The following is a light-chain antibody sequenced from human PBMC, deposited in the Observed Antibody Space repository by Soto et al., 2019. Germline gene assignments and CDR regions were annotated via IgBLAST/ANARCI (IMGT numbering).Light chain of an antibody. V-gene: IGKV3-15*01. CDR2: GAS. CDR1: QSVSIN. CDR3: QQYNSWLWT. Sequence: ELLMTQSPGTLSVSPCERATLGCRARQSVSINLAWYQQKPGQAPRVLIYGASTRATGIPARFSGSGSGTEFTLIISSLQSEDSAVYYCQQYNSWLWTFGQGTKVDIK. J-gene: IGKJ1*01.